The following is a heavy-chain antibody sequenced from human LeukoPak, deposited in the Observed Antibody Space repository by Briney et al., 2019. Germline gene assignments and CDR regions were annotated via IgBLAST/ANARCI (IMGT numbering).Heavy chain of an antibody. CDR2: INPNSGGT. CDR1: GYTFTGYY. J-gene: IGHJ4*02. CDR3: ARDQLAVAGISFDY. Sequence: ASVKLSCKASGYTFTGYYMHWVRQAPGQGLEWMGWINPNSGGTNYAQKFQGRVTMTRDTSISTAYMELSRLRSDDTAVYYCARDQLAVAGISFDYWGQGTLVTVSS. D-gene: IGHD6-19*01. V-gene: IGHV1-2*02.